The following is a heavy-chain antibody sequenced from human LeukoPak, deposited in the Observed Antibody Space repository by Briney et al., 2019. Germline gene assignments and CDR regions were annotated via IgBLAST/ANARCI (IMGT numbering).Heavy chain of an antibody. CDR3: ARDYYDSSGYPLGNAFDI. V-gene: IGHV4-4*07. Sequence: SETLSLTCTVSGGSISRYYWSWIRQPAGKGLEWIGRIYTSGSTNYNPSLKSRVTMSVDTSKNQFSLKLSSVTAADTAVYYCARDYYDSSGYPLGNAFDIWGQGTMVTVSS. D-gene: IGHD3-22*01. CDR1: GGSISRYY. J-gene: IGHJ3*02. CDR2: IYTSGST.